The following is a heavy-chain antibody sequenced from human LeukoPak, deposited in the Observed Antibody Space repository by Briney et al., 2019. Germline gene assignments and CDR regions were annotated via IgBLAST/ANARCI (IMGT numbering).Heavy chain of an antibody. D-gene: IGHD6-19*01. Sequence: SQTLSLTCAVSGGPISSGGDSWSWIRQPPGKGLEWIGYIYHSGSTNYNPSLKSRVTISVDTSKNQFSLKLSSVTAADTAVYYCARGLSGWHYYYYGMDVWGQGTTVTVSS. J-gene: IGHJ6*02. CDR3: ARGLSGWHYYYYGMDV. CDR1: GGPISSGGDS. V-gene: IGHV4-30-2*01. CDR2: IYHSGST.